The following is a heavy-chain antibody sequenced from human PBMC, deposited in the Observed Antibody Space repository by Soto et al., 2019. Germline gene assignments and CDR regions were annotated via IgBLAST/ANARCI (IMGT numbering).Heavy chain of an antibody. CDR1: GFTFSSYA. CDR2: ISGSGGST. J-gene: IGHJ6*02. Sequence: GGSLRLSCAASGFTFSSYAMSWVRQAPGKGLEWVSAISGSGGSTYYADSVKGRFTISRDNSKNTLYLQMNSLRAEDTAVYNCARVDYYDFWSGYSDFDVRGQGTTVTLS. V-gene: IGHV3-23*01. D-gene: IGHD3-3*01. CDR3: ARVDYYDFWSGYSDFDV.